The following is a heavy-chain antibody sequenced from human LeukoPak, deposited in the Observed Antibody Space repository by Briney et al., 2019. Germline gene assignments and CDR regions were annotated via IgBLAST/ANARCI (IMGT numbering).Heavy chain of an antibody. V-gene: IGHV4-34*01. J-gene: IGHJ3*02. D-gene: IGHD3-3*02. CDR3: AITHFDAFDI. CDR1: GGSFSGYY. Sequence: PSETLSLTCAVYGGSFSGYYWSWIRQPPGKGLEWIGEINHSGSTNYNPSLKSRVTISVDTTKNQFSLKLSSVTAADTAVYYCAITHFDAFDIWGQGTMVTVSS. CDR2: INHSGST.